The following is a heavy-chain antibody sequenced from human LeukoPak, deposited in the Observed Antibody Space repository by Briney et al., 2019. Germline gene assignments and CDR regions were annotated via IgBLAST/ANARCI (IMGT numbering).Heavy chain of an antibody. CDR1: GFTFSSYW. V-gene: IGHV3-7*03. D-gene: IGHD6-13*01. J-gene: IGHJ4*02. CDR3: ARDGTAPGTYFDN. Sequence: GGSLRLSCAASGFTFSSYWMNWVRQTPGKGLEWVANINQVGSEKYFVDSVKGRFIISRDNAKNSLYLQMNSLRAEDTAVYYCARDGTAPGTYFDNWGQGTLVTVSS. CDR2: INQVGSEK.